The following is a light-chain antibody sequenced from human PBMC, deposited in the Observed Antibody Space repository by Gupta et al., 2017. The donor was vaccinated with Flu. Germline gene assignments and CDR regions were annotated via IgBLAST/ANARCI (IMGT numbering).Light chain of an antibody. CDR2: YDS. CDR1: NIGSKS. CDR3: QVWDSSSDHVV. V-gene: IGLV3-21*02. J-gene: IGLJ2*01. Sequence: YALTQPPSVSVAPGQTARFTCGGNNIGSKSVHWYQQKPGQAPVLVVYYDSDRPSGIPERFSGSNSGNTATLTISRVEAGDEADYYCQVWDSSSDHVVFGGGTKLTVL.